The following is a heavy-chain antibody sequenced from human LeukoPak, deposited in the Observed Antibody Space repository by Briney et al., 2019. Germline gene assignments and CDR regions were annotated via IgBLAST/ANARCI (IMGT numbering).Heavy chain of an antibody. J-gene: IGHJ4*02. CDR3: AKEPYSGSQLLDY. CDR2: ISTSGGST. D-gene: IGHD1-26*01. V-gene: IGHV3-23*01. Sequence: AGGSLRFSCAASGFTFSSHARSWVRQAPGKGLEWVSAISTSGGSTYYADSVKGRFTISRDNSKNTLYLQMNSLRAEDTAVYYCAKEPYSGSQLLDYWGQGTLVTVSS. CDR1: GFTFSSHA.